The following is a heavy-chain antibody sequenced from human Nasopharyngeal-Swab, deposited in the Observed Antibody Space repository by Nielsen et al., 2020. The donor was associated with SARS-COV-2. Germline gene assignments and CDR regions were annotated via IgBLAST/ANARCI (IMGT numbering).Heavy chain of an antibody. J-gene: IGHJ6*02. CDR2: IYYSGST. D-gene: IGHD6-13*01. V-gene: IGHV4-59*08. Sequence: SETLSLTCTVSGGSISSYYWSWIRQPPGKGLEWIGYIYYSGSTNYNPSLKSRVTISVDTSKNQFSLKLSSVTAADTAVYYCALAAAGTSYYYGMDVWGQGTTVTVSS. CDR1: GGSISSYY. CDR3: ALAAAGTSYYYGMDV.